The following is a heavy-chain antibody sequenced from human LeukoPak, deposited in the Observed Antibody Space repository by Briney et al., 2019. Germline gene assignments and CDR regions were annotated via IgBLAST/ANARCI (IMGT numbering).Heavy chain of an antibody. CDR1: GGSISSGDYY. CDR3: ARNPGFWSGYYTY. V-gene: IGHV4-30-4*08. D-gene: IGHD3-3*01. CDR2: IYYSGST. Sequence: SETLSLTCTVSGGSISSGDYYWSWIRQPTGKGLEWIGYIYYSGSTYYNPSLKSRVTISVDTSKNQFSLKLSSVTAADTAVYYCARNPGFWSGYYTYWGQGTLVTVSS. J-gene: IGHJ4*02.